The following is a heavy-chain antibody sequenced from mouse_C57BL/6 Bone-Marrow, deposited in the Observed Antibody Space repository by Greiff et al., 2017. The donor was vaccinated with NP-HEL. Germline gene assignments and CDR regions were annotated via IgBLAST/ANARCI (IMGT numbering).Heavy chain of an antibody. V-gene: IGHV1-69*01. CDR2: IDPSDSYT. Sequence: LQQPGAELVMPGASVKLSCKASGYTFTSYWMHWVKQRPGQGLEWIGEIDPSDSYTNYNQKFKGKSTLTVDKSSSTAYMQLSSLTSEDSAVYYCARHPYWGQGTTLTVSS. J-gene: IGHJ2*01. CDR1: GYTFTSYW. CDR3: ARHPY.